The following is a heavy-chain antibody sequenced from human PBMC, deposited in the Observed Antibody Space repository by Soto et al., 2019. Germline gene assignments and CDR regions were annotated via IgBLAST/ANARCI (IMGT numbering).Heavy chain of an antibody. D-gene: IGHD6-13*01. Sequence: GGSLRLSCAASGFPFSSYAMSWVRQAPGKGLEWVSAISGSGGSTYYADSVKGRFTISRDNSKNTLYLQMNSLRAEDTAVYYWAKGSIAAAGNDYWGQGTLVTVSS. V-gene: IGHV3-23*01. J-gene: IGHJ4*02. CDR3: AKGSIAAAGNDY. CDR1: GFPFSSYA. CDR2: ISGSGGST.